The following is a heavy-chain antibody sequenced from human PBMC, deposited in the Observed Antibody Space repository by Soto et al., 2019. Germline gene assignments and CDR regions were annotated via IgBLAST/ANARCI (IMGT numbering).Heavy chain of an antibody. CDR2: LYYSGST. D-gene: IGHD3-10*01. CDR1: GGSISSGGYY. Sequence: QVQLQESGPGLVKPSQTLSLTCTVSGGSISSGGYYWSSIRQHPGKGLEWIGYLYYSGSTYYNPSLKSRVTMSVDTSKNQFSLKLSSVTAADTAVYYCARGGYGSGSYYWFDPWGQGTLVTVSS. CDR3: ARGGYGSGSYYWFDP. J-gene: IGHJ5*02. V-gene: IGHV4-31*03.